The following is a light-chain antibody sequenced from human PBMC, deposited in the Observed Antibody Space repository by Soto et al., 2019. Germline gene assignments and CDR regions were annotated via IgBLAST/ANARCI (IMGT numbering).Light chain of an antibody. CDR2: AAS. CDR3: QQYYSYPWT. Sequence: IRMTQSPASLSSSTGDRVTITCRASQGISSNLAWYQQKPGKAPKLLLYAASTLQSGVPSRFSGSGSGTDFTLTISCLQSEDFATYYCQQYYSYPWTFGQGTKVEIK. CDR1: QGISSN. V-gene: IGKV1-8*01. J-gene: IGKJ1*01.